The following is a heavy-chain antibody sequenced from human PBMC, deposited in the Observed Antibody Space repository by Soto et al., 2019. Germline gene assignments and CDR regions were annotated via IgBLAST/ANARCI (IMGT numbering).Heavy chain of an antibody. J-gene: IGHJ4*02. D-gene: IGHD6-13*01. Sequence: QVQLVESGGGVVQPGRSLRLSCAASGFTFSSYGMHWVRQAPGKELEWVAVISYDGSNKYYADSVKGRFTISRDNSKNTLYLQMNSLRAEDTAVYYCAKDGIAAAGFDYWGQGTLVTVSS. CDR2: ISYDGSNK. CDR1: GFTFSSYG. V-gene: IGHV3-30*18. CDR3: AKDGIAAAGFDY.